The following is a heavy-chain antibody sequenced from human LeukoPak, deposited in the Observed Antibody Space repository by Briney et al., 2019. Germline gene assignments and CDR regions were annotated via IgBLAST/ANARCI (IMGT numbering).Heavy chain of an antibody. J-gene: IGHJ4*02. D-gene: IGHD1-26*01. CDR1: GFTFSDHY. V-gene: IGHV3-72*01. CDR3: ARLSGSQKWAHFDY. CDR2: TRNKANSYTT. Sequence: GGSLRLSCAASGFTFSDHYMDWVRQAPGKGLEWVGRTRNKANSYTTEYAASVKGRFTISRDDSKNSLYLQMNSLKTEDTAVYYCARLSGSQKWAHFDYWGQGTLVTVSS.